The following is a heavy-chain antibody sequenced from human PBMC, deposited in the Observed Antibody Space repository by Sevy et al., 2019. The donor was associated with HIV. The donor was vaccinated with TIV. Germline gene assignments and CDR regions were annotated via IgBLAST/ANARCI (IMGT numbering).Heavy chain of an antibody. CDR1: GFTFRNAW. CDR3: TTDTYGDYRPTDY. V-gene: IGHV3-15*01. D-gene: IGHD4-17*01. Sequence: GSLRLSCAASGFTFRNAWMSWVRQAPGKGPEWVGRIKSKTDGGTTDYAAPMKGRFTISRDDSKNTLYLQMNSLKTEDTAVYYCTTDTYGDYRPTDYWGQGTLVTVSS. J-gene: IGHJ4*02. CDR2: IKSKTDGGTT.